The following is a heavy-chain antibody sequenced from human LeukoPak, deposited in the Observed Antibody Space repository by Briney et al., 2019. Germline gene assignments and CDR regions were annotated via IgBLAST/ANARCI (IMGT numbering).Heavy chain of an antibody. D-gene: IGHD6-19*01. CDR3: ASSGAVARFDY. V-gene: IGHV4-59*01. J-gene: IGHJ4*02. CDR1: GGSISSYY. CDR2: IYYSGST. Sequence: SETLSLTCTVSGGSISSYYWSWIRQPPGKGLEWIGYIYYSGSTNYNPSLKSRVTISVDTSKNQFSLKLSSVTAADTAVYYCASSGAVARFDYWGQGTLVTVSS.